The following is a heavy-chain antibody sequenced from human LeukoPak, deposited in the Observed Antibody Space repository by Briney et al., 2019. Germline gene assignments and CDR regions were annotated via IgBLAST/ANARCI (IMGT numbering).Heavy chain of an antibody. D-gene: IGHD6-13*01. V-gene: IGHV1-8*02. J-gene: IGHJ4*02. CDR1: GYTFNSYG. CDR3: ARGSSSWYLFDY. CDR2: MNPNSGNT. Sequence: ASVKVSCKASGYTFNSYGISWVRQAPGQGLEWMGWMNPNSGNTGYAQKFQGRVTMTRNTSISTAYMELSSLRSEDTAVYYCARGSSSWYLFDYWGQGTLVTVSS.